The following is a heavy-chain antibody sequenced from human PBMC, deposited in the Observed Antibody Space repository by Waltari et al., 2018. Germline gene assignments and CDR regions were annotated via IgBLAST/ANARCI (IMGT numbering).Heavy chain of an antibody. CDR1: GFTFSSSS. CDR3: ARDTGSHDAFDI. CDR2: ISSSSSYI. J-gene: IGHJ3*02. V-gene: IGHV3-21*01. Sequence: EVQLVESGGGLVKPGGSLRLSCAASGFTFSSSSMNWVRQAPGKGLEWVSSISSSSSYIYYADSVKGRFTISRDNAKNSLYLQMNSLRAEDTAVYYCARDTGSHDAFDIWGQGTMVTVSS. D-gene: IGHD4-17*01.